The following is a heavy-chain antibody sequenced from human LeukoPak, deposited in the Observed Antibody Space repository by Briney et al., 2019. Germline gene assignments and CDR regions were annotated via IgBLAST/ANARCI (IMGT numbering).Heavy chain of an antibody. CDR3: APLSYCSSTSCSDY. V-gene: IGHV3-30*03. D-gene: IGHD2-2*01. CDR2: ISYDGSNK. J-gene: IGHJ4*02. Sequence: PGRSLRLSCAASGFTFSRYGMHWVRQAPGKGLDWVAVISYDGSNKYYADSVKGRFTISRDNSKNTLYLQMNSLRAEDTAVYYCAPLSYCSSTSCSDYWGQGTLVTVSS. CDR1: GFTFSRYG.